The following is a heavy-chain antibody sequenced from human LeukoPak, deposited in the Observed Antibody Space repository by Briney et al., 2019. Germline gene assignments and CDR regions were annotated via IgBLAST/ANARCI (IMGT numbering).Heavy chain of an antibody. CDR3: AIYDYGDYVGNY. CDR1: GYTFTSYD. Sequence: GASVKVSCKASGYTFTSYDINWVRQATGQGLEWMGWMNPNSGNTGYAQKFQGRVTMTRDMSTSTVYMELSSLRSEDTAVYYCAIYDYGDYVGNYWGQGTLVTVSS. J-gene: IGHJ4*02. D-gene: IGHD4-17*01. V-gene: IGHV1-8*02. CDR2: MNPNSGNT.